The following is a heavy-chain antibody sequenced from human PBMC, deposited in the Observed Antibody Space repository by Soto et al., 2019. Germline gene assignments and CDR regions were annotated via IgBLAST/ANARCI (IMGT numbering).Heavy chain of an antibody. D-gene: IGHD3-22*01. CDR1: GGSISSYY. V-gene: IGHV4-59*01. CDR3: AGLDYYDSSGYYPP. CDR2: IYYSGST. Sequence: SETLSLTCTVSGGSISSYYWSWIRQSPGKGLEWIGYIYYSGSTNYNPSLKSRVTISVDTSKNQFSLKLSSVTAADTAVYYCAGLDYYDSSGYYPPWGQGTLVTVSS. J-gene: IGHJ5*02.